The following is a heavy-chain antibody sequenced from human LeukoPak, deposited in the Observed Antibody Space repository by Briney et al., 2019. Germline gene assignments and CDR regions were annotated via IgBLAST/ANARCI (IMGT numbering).Heavy chain of an antibody. V-gene: IGHV3-23*01. CDR2: ISGSGGST. CDR1: GFTFSSYA. D-gene: IGHD6-6*01. CDR3: AKRELVLGSGRYFDY. J-gene: IGHJ4*02. Sequence: GGSLRLSCAASGFTFSSYAMSWVRQAPGKGREWVSAISGSGGSTYYADSVKGRFTISRDNSKNTLYLQMNSLRAEGTAVYYCAKRELVLGSGRYFDYWGQGTLVTVSS.